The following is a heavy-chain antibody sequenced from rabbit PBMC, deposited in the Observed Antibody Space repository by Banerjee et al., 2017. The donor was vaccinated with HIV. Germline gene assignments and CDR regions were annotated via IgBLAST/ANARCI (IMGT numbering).Heavy chain of an antibody. J-gene: IGHJ4*01. D-gene: IGHD8-1*01. Sequence: QQQLVESGGGLVKPEGSLTLTCTASGFSFSNKYVMCWVRQAPGKGLEWIACINTNSGNAVYASWAKGRFTIFKTSSTTVTLQMTSLTAADTATYFCARDGSSYYTFNLWGPGSLVTVS. CDR1: GFSFSNKYV. CDR2: INTNSGNA. CDR3: ARDGSSYYTFNL. V-gene: IGHV1S45*01.